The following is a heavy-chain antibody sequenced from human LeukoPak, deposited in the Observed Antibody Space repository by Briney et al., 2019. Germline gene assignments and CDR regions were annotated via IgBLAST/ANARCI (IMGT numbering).Heavy chain of an antibody. CDR2: INPNRGGT. CDR1: GYTFTSYG. Sequence: GASVKVSCKASGYTFTSYGISWVRQAPGQGVEWMGWINPNRGGTNYAQKLQGRVTMTRDTSISTAYMELSRLRSADTAVYYCARGLIVVVPTDYWGQGALVTVSS. CDR3: ARGLIVVVPTDY. D-gene: IGHD2-2*01. J-gene: IGHJ4*02. V-gene: IGHV1-2*02.